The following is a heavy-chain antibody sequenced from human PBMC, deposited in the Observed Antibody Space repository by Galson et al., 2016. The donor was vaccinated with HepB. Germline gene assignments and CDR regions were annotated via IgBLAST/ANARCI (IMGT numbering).Heavy chain of an antibody. CDR2: ISAYNGDT. J-gene: IGHJ4*02. CDR1: AYTFTGYG. Sequence: SVKVSCKASAYTFTGYGISWVRQAPGQGLEWMGWISAYNGDTKYEQKFQGRVTMTTDTSTSTAYMELRSLRSGDTAVYYCARYRAATAYSDFWGQGTLVTVSS. CDR3: ARYRAATAYSDF. D-gene: IGHD6-25*01. V-gene: IGHV1-18*01.